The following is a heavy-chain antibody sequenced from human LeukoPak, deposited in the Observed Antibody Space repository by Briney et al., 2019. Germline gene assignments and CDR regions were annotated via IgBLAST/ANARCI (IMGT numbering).Heavy chain of an antibody. CDR3: ARDPRTRASYTSGQGTFDI. V-gene: IGHV4-4*07. CDR1: GGSISGFY. J-gene: IGHJ3*02. CDR2: IYSSGST. Sequence: SETLSLTCTVSGGSISGFYWSWIRQPAGKGLEWIGRIYSSGSTNYHPSLKSRVTMSVDTSKNQFSLKLSSVTAADTAVYYCARDPRTRASYTSGQGTFDIWGQGTVVTVSS. D-gene: IGHD6-19*01.